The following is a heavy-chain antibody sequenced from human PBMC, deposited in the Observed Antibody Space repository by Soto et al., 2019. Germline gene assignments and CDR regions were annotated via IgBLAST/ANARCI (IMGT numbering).Heavy chain of an antibody. CDR2: ISSSSSTI. Sequence: EVQLVESGGGLVQPGGSLRLSCAASGFTFSSYSMNWVRQAPGKGLEWVSYISSSSSTIYYADSVKGRFTISRDNAKNSLYLQMNSMRDADTAVYYCARERVEMATGTLNGMEVWCQGTTVNVPS. J-gene: IGHJ6*02. CDR1: GFTFSSYS. D-gene: IGHD5-12*01. CDR3: ARERVEMATGTLNGMEV. V-gene: IGHV3-48*02.